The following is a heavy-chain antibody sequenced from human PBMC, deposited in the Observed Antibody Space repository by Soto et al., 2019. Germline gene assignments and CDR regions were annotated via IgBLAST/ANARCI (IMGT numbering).Heavy chain of an antibody. CDR1: GDSISSYY. D-gene: IGHD4-17*01. CDR3: ARDEYDDYAHWFDP. V-gene: IGHV4-59*01. J-gene: IGHJ5*02. CDR2: IYNSGST. Sequence: PSETLSLTCTVSGDSISSYYWSWIRQPPGKGLEWIGYIYNSGSTNYNPSLKSRVTISLDTSKNQFSLKLSSVTAADTAVYYCARDEYDDYAHWFDPWGQGTLVTVSS.